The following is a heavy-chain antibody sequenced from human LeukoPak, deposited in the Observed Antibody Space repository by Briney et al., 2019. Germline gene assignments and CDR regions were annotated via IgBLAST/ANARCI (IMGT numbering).Heavy chain of an antibody. J-gene: IGHJ6*02. CDR3: ARAGGYGSGSYYVKTPRYYYYYGMDV. D-gene: IGHD3-10*01. V-gene: IGHV3-7*02. Sequence: GGSLRLSCAASGFTFSSYWMNWVRQAPGKGLEWVANIKQDGSEKYYVDSVKGRFTISRDNAKNSLYLQMNSLRAEDTAVYYCARAGGYGSGSYYVKTPRYYYYYGMDVWGQGTTVTVSS. CDR1: GFTFSSYW. CDR2: IKQDGSEK.